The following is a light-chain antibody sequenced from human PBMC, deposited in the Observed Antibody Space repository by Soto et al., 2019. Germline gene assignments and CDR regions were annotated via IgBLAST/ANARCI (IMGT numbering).Light chain of an antibody. CDR1: QSIRSW. CDR2: DAS. CDR3: QQYNSYS. Sequence: DIQMTQSPSTLSASVGDRVTMTCRASQSIRSWLAWYQQKPGKAPKLLIYDASSLESGVPSRFSGSGSGTEFTLTISSLQPDDFATYYCQQYNSYSFGQGTKVDIK. V-gene: IGKV1-5*01. J-gene: IGKJ1*01.